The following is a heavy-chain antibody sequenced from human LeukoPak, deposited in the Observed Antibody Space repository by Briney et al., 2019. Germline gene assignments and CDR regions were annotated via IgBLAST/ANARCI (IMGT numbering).Heavy chain of an antibody. CDR1: GFTFSNYA. CDR3: AQGTSWINPYFYMDV. Sequence: GGSLRLSCAASGFTFSNYALNWVRQAPGKGLEWVSSISTGGGTAYYADSVKGRFTISRDNSKTTLYLQMNSPRVADTAVYFCAQGTSWINPYFYMDVWGKGTTVTVS. J-gene: IGHJ6*03. D-gene: IGHD2-2*01. CDR2: ISTGGGTA. V-gene: IGHV3-23*01.